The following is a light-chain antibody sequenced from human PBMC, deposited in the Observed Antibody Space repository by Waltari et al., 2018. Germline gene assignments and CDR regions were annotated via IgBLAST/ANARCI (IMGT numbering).Light chain of an antibody. CDR1: SSDIGGYVY. CDR3: CAYTGASTLGV. V-gene: IGLV2-14*03. J-gene: IGLJ3*02. Sequence: QSALTQPASVSGSPGQPITIACTGTSSDIGGYVYVPWYQQYPGKAPKLLIYDACYRPSGVSIRFAGAKSGNTASLPSSGLQAEDEANYYCCAYTGASTLGVFGGGTRLTVL. CDR2: DAC.